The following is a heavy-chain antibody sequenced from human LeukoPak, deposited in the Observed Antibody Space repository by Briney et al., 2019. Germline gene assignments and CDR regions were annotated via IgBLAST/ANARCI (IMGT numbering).Heavy chain of an antibody. CDR2: ISGSDGST. J-gene: IGHJ4*02. V-gene: IGHV3-23*01. Sequence: GGSLRLSCAASGFTFSSYAMSWVRQAPGKGLEWVSAISGSDGSTYYADSVKGRFTISRDNSKNTLYLQMNSLRVEDTAIYYCAKGRGYCTGGSCYPDYWGQGTLVTVSS. CDR3: AKGRGYCTGGSCYPDY. D-gene: IGHD2-15*01. CDR1: GFTFSSYA.